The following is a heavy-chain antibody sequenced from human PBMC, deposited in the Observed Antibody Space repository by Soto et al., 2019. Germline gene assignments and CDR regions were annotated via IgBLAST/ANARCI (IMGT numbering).Heavy chain of an antibody. CDR3: AREFRDDFWSGYSFDY. Sequence: GGSLRLSCAASGFTFSSYGMHWVRQAPGKGLEWVAVIWYDGSNKYYADSVKGRFTISRDNSKNTLYLQMNSLRAEDTAVYYCAREFRDDFWSGYSFDYWGQGTLVTVSS. V-gene: IGHV3-33*01. CDR1: GFTFSSYG. D-gene: IGHD3-3*01. CDR2: IWYDGSNK. J-gene: IGHJ4*02.